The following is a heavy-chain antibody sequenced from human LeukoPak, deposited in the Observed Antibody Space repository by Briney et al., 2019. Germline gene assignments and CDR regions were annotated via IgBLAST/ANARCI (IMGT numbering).Heavy chain of an antibody. D-gene: IGHD1-26*01. V-gene: IGHV3-30*02. CDR3: AKGYGWEASYYYYYMDV. CDR1: GFTFSSYV. J-gene: IGHJ6*03. CDR2: IRYDGSNK. Sequence: GGSLRLSCAASGFTFSSYVMSWVRQAPGKGLEWVAFIRYDGSNKYYADSVKGRFTISRDNSKNTLYLQMNSLRAEDTAVHYCAKGYGWEASYYYYYMDVWGKGTTVTISS.